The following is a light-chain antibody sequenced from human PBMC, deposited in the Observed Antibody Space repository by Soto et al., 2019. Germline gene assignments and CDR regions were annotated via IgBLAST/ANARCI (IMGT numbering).Light chain of an antibody. CDR1: QSISSW. Sequence: DIQMTQSPSTLSASVGDRVTITCRASQSISSWLAWYQQKPGKAPKLLIYDASSLESGVPSRFSGSGSGTDFTLTISSLQPDDFATYYCQQYNSYSFTFGPGTEVDIK. CDR3: QQYNSYSFT. J-gene: IGKJ3*01. V-gene: IGKV1-5*01. CDR2: DAS.